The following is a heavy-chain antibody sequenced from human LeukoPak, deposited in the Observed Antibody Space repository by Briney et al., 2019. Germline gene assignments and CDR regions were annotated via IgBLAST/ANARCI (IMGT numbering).Heavy chain of an antibody. CDR2: IDNAGSIT. V-gene: IGHV3-74*03. CDR1: GFTVSSNY. CDR3: VRSAFHAGSGNYYDY. D-gene: IGHD3-22*01. Sequence: PGGSLRLSCAASGFTVSSNYMSWVRQAPGKGLVWVSRIDNAGSITTYADSVKGRFTISRDNAGNTLYLQMNSLRVEDTAVYYCVRSAFHAGSGNYYDYWGQGTLVTVSS. J-gene: IGHJ4*02.